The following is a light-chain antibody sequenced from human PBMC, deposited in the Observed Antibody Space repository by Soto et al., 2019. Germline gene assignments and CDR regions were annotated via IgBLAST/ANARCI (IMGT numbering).Light chain of an antibody. V-gene: IGKV3-20*01. CDR1: QSVGSSF. CDR3: QQYGTLVS. CDR2: GAS. J-gene: IGKJ3*01. Sequence: EIVLTQTPGTLSLSPGERATLSCRASQSVGSSFLAWYQQKPGQAPRLLIYGASSRATGIPDRFSGSGSGTDFTLTISRLEPEDFAVYYCQQYGTLVSFGPGT.